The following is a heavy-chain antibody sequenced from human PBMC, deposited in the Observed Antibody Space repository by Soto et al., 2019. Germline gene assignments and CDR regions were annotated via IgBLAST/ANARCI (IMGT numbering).Heavy chain of an antibody. J-gene: IGHJ5*02. CDR1: GGSVSSYY. V-gene: IGHV4-4*07. CDR3: ASDITGWFDL. CDR2: FYTSGNT. Sequence: TLSLTCTVSGGSVSSYYWSWIRQPAGKGLEWIGRFYTSGNTNYNPSLKSRVTMSLDTSKNQFSLELSSVTAAGTAVYFCASDITGWFDLCGQGTLVTVSS. D-gene: IGHD7-27*01.